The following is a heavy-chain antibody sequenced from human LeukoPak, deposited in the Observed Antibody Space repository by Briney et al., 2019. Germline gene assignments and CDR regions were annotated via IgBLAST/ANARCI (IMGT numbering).Heavy chain of an antibody. CDR3: ARHDRRRMAVAFDY. CDR1: GGSITSGDYY. Sequence: SETLSLTCTVSGGSITSGDYYWSWIRQHPGKGLERIGYIYYSGTTYYNPSLKSRVTISVDTSKKQFSLKLSSVTAADTALYYCARHDRRRMAVAFDYWGQGTLVTVSS. V-gene: IGHV4-31*03. CDR2: IYYSGTT. D-gene: IGHD6-19*01. J-gene: IGHJ4*02.